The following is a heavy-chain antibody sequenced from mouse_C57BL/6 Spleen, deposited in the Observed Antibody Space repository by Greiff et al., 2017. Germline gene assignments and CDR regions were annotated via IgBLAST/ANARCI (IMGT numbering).Heavy chain of an antibody. CDR2: INYDGSST. D-gene: IGHD2-5*01. J-gene: IGHJ2*01. Sequence: EVHLVESEGGLVQPGRSLKLSCTASGFTFSDYYMPWVRQAPEKGLEWVANINYDGSSTYYLDSLKSRFIISEDNAKNILYLKMSSLTAEDTAKYYCARDRYYYSNYFDYWGQGTTLTVSS. CDR3: ARDRYYYSNYFDY. V-gene: IGHV5-16*01. CDR1: GFTFSDYY.